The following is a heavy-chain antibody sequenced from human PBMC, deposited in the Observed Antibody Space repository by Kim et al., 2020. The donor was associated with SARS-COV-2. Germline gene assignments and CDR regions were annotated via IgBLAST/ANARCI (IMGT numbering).Heavy chain of an antibody. D-gene: IGHD6-13*01. Sequence: NPSLQSRVPMPVDTSKNQFSLKLSSVTAADTAVYYCARPSGMYSSSSDGMDVWGQGTTVTVSS. J-gene: IGHJ6*02. CDR3: ARPSGMYSSSSDGMDV. V-gene: IGHV4-39*01.